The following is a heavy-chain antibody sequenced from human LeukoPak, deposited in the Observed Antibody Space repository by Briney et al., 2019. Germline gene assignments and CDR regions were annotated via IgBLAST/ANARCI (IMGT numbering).Heavy chain of an antibody. V-gene: IGHV1-2*02. D-gene: IGHD2/OR15-2a*01. CDR2: INPNSGGT. Sequence: ASVKVSCKASGYTFTGYYMHWVRQAPGQGLEWMGWINPNSGGTNYAQKFQGRVTMTRDTSISTAYMELSRLRSDDTAVYYCARDRVEEYRGWTLNLYYYYHYMDVWGKGTTVTVSS. J-gene: IGHJ6*03. CDR1: GYTFTGYY. CDR3: ARDRVEEYRGWTLNLYYYYHYMDV.